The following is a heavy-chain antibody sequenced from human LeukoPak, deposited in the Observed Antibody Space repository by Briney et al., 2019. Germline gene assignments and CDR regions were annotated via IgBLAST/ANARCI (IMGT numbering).Heavy chain of an antibody. D-gene: IGHD3-22*01. CDR2: FYYIGST. CDR1: GGSISSYY. CDR3: AINSLGDSSGYDY. J-gene: IGHJ4*02. Sequence: SETLSLTCTVSGGSISSYYWSWIRQPPGKGLEWIGYFYYIGSTYYNPSLKSRVTISADTSKNQFSLKLSSVTAADTAVYYCAINSLGDSSGYDYWGQGTLVTVSS. V-gene: IGHV4-59*08.